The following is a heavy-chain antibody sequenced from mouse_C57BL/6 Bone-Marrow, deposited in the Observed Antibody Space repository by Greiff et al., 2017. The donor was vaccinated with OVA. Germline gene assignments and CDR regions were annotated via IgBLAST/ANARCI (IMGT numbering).Heavy chain of an antibody. J-gene: IGHJ2*01. CDR1: GYAFTNYL. Sequence: QVQLKESGAELVRPGTSVKVSCKASGYAFTNYLIEWVKQRPGQGLEWIGVINPGSGGTNYNEKFKGKATLTADKSSSTAYMQLSSLTSEASAVYLCARYDYGMGGFDFWGQGTTLTVSS. D-gene: IGHD2-4*01. CDR3: ARYDYGMGGFDF. CDR2: INPGSGGT. V-gene: IGHV1-54*01.